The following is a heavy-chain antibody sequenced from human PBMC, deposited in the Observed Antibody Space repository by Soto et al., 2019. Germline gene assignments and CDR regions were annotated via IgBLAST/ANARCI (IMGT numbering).Heavy chain of an antibody. J-gene: IGHJ6*03. CDR2: ISAYNGNT. V-gene: IGHV1-18*01. CDR3: ASSSNPALMVRGVMVGGGQDYYYYYMDV. D-gene: IGHD3-10*01. CDR1: GYTFTSYG. Sequence: ASVKVSCKASGYTFTSYGISWVRQAPGQGLEWMGWISAYNGNTNYAQKLQGRVTMTTDTSTSTAYMELRSLRSDDTAVYYCASSSNPALMVRGVMVGGGQDYYYYYMDVWGKGTTVTVSS.